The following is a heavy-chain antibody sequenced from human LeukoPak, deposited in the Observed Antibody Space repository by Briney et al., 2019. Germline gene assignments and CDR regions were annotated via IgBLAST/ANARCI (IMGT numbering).Heavy chain of an antibody. Sequence: ASVKVSCKASGYTFTRYDINWVRQATGQGLEWMGWVSPQTGDTGYAQKFQGRVTMTRDTSINTAYMELGSLRPDDTAVYYCARDRPHADWGNGTTVTVSS. V-gene: IGHV1-8*01. CDR2: VSPQTGDT. D-gene: IGHD1-14*01. J-gene: IGHJ6*04. CDR3: ARDRPHAD. CDR1: GYTFTRYD.